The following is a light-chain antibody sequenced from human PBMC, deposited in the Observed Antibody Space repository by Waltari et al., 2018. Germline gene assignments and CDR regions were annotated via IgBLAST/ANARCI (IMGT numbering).Light chain of an antibody. Sequence: QSALTQPAPASGSPGQSTTISCSGISSDVGVYNYVSWYQQHAGKAPELMIYDVSNRPSGVSNRFSGSKSGSTASLTISGLQAEDEADYYCSSSTGTTWVFGGGTKVSVL. CDR3: SSSTGTTWV. V-gene: IGLV2-14*03. CDR2: DVS. CDR1: SSDVGVYNY. J-gene: IGLJ3*02.